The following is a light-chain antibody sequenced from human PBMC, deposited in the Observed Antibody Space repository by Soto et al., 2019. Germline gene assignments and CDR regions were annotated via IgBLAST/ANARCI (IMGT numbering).Light chain of an antibody. CDR2: ETY. CDR3: QQYGGSSRT. Sequence: IVLTQSPDTLSLSPGERVTLSCRASQSVRNNYLAWYQQKPGQAPRLLIYETYRRATGIPDRSSGSGSGIDFTLTISGLEPGDFAVYLCQQYGGSSRTFGLGTKVDIK. CDR1: QSVRNNY. J-gene: IGKJ1*01. V-gene: IGKV3-20*01.